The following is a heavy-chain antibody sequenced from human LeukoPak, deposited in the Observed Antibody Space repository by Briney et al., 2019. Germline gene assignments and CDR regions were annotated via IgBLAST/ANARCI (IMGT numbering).Heavy chain of an antibody. CDR1: GFTFSTYD. CDR2: IASAGDI. Sequence: GGSVRLSCAASGFTFSTYDMHWVRQATGKGLEWVSAIASAGDIYYSDSVRGRFTISRENAKNSLYLQVNSLRVGDTAVYYCTRGGRDGFDIWGQGTMVTVSS. V-gene: IGHV3-13*01. J-gene: IGHJ3*02. CDR3: TRGGRDGFDI. D-gene: IGHD2-15*01.